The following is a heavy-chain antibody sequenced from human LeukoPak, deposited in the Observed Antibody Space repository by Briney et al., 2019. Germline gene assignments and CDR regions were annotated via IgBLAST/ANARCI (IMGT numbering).Heavy chain of an antibody. J-gene: IGHJ4*02. V-gene: IGHV3-30*04. Sequence: GGSLRLSCAASGFIFNNYAMNWVRQAPGKGLEWVAVISSDGTIKYYADSVKGRFTISRDNSKNTLYLQMNSLRAEDTAVYYCARVESWYGRYYFDYWGQGTLVTVSS. CDR2: ISSDGTIK. D-gene: IGHD6-13*01. CDR3: ARVESWYGRYYFDY. CDR1: GFIFNNYA.